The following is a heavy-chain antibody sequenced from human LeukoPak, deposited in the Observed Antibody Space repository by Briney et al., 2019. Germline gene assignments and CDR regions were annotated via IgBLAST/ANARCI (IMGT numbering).Heavy chain of an antibody. V-gene: IGHV4-59*08. CDR1: GGSIGTYY. D-gene: IGHD3-16*02. CDR3: ARHIGGGIEDMDV. CDR2: IYVTGN. J-gene: IGHJ6*03. Sequence: SETLSLTCTVSGGSIGTYYWSWVRQSPGKGLEWIGYIYVTGNRYNPYLQSRVTILVDTSRNQFFLKMSSVTAADTAVYYCARHIGGGIEDMDVWGKGTKVTVSS.